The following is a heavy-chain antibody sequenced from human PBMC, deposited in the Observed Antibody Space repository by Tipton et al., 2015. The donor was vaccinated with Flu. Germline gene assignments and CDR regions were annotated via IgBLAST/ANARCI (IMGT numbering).Heavy chain of an antibody. CDR1: GYSISSGSYY. D-gene: IGHD6-13*01. CDR2: IYTSGST. Sequence: LRLSCTVSGYSISSGSYYWSWIRQPAGKGLEWIGRIYTSGSTNYNPSLKSRVTISVDTSKNQFSLKLSSVTAADTAVYYCARGLAAAGQKDYWGQGTLVTVSS. V-gene: IGHV4-61*02. CDR3: ARGLAAAGQKDY. J-gene: IGHJ4*02.